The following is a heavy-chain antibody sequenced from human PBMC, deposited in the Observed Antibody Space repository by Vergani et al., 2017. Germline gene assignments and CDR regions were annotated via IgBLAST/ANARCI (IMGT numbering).Heavy chain of an antibody. CDR3: AKDLGTSSGGGWFDP. Sequence: QVQLVESGGGVVQPGGSLRLSCAASGFTFSSYGMHWVRQAPGKGLEWVAFIRFDGSYKYYADSVKGRFTISRDNSKNTLYLQMNSLRAEDTAVYYCAKDLGTSSGGGWFDPWGQGTLVTVSS. CDR2: IRFDGSYK. D-gene: IGHD6-6*01. J-gene: IGHJ5*02. V-gene: IGHV3-30*02. CDR1: GFTFSSYG.